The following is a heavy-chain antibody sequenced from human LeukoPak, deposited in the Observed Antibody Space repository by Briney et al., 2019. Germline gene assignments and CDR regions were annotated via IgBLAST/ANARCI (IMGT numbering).Heavy chain of an antibody. V-gene: IGHV3-23*01. D-gene: IGHD3-10*01. CDR3: ARDPVRGVTPPLDYYYYMDV. J-gene: IGHJ6*03. Sequence: GGSLRLSCAASGFTFSSYGMSWVRQAPGKGLEWVSAISGSGGSTYYADSVKGRFTISRDNSKNTLYLQMNSLRAEDTAVYYCARDPVRGVTPPLDYYYYMDVWGKGTTVTVSS. CDR2: ISGSGGST. CDR1: GFTFSSYG.